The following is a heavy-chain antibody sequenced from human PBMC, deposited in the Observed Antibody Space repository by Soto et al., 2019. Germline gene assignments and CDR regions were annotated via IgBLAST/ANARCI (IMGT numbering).Heavy chain of an antibody. Sequence: EVQLLESGGGLVQPGGSLRLSGAASGFTFSSYAMSWVRQAPGNGLEWVSAISGSGGSTYYADSVKGRFTISRDNSKNTLYLQMNSLRAEDTAVYYCAKENGYSSSWFEFDYWGQGTLVTVSS. CDR3: AKENGYSSSWFEFDY. D-gene: IGHD6-13*01. CDR2: ISGSGGST. V-gene: IGHV3-23*01. J-gene: IGHJ4*02. CDR1: GFTFSSYA.